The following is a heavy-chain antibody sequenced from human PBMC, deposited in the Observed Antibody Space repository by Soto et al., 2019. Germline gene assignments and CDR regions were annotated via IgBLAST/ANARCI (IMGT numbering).Heavy chain of an antibody. V-gene: IGHV3-74*01. J-gene: IGHJ4*02. Sequence: VPLVESGGGSVQPGGSLRLSCVASGITFSGFWMHWVRQVPGKGLVWVARVDSAGSGTSYADSVKGRFTISRDNAKNALSLPRDGLRVEDAAVYYCAPVFAHWGQGIPVTVSS. CDR3: APVFAH. CDR2: VDSAGSGT. CDR1: GITFSGFW.